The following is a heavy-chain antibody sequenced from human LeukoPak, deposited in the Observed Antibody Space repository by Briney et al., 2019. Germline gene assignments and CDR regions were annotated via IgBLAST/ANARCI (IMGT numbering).Heavy chain of an antibody. J-gene: IGHJ6*03. Sequence: GGSLRLSCAASGFTFSSYSMNWVRQAPGKGLEWVSSIGSSSSYIYYADSVKGRFTISRDNAKNSLYLQMNSLRAEDTAVYYCARVAAPYYYYYYMDVWGKVTTVTVAS. CDR1: GFTFSSYS. CDR2: IGSSSSYI. V-gene: IGHV3-21*01. D-gene: IGHD6-6*01. CDR3: ARVAAPYYYYYYMDV.